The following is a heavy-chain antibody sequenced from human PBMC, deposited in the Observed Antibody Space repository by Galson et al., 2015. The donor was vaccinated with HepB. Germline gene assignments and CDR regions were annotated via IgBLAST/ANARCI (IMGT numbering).Heavy chain of an antibody. CDR1: GFTVSSNY. Sequence: SLRLSCAASGFTVSSNYMNWVRQAPGKGLEWVSIIYGDGSTYYADSVKGRFTISRDNSKNTLYLQMNSLRVEDTAVYYCARETYYYGSGSAGFDYWGQETLVTVSS. CDR2: IYGDGST. D-gene: IGHD3-10*01. V-gene: IGHV3-66*01. CDR3: ARETYYYGSGSAGFDY. J-gene: IGHJ4*02.